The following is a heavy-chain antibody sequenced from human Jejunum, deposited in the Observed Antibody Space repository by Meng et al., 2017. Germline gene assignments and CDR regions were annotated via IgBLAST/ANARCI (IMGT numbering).Heavy chain of an antibody. CDR2: FHHSGRT. Sequence: EVQESAPGLVKPSENLSLPCTVSGGSISSGFYYWGLIRQTPGKGPGWIGSFHHSGRTYYNRSLQSRVTISVDTSKNQFSLKVTSVTAADTALYYCTRDNSDNWGQFDYWGQGTLVTVSS. J-gene: IGHJ4*02. CDR1: GGSISSGFYY. D-gene: IGHD1-1*01. V-gene: IGHV4-39*07. CDR3: TRDNSDNWGQFDY.